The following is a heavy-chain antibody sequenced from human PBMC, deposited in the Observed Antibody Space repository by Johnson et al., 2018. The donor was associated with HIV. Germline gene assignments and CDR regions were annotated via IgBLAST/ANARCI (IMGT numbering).Heavy chain of an antibody. J-gene: IGHJ3*02. V-gene: IGHV3-9*01. CDR2: IRWNSETT. Sequence: RQPPGKGLEWVSGIRWNSETTHYADSVKGRFIISRDNAKNSLYLQMDSLRPEDTAFYYCVKGSNFGGTPDAFAIWGQGTLVTVSS. D-gene: IGHD2-21*01. CDR3: VKGSNFGGTPDAFAI.